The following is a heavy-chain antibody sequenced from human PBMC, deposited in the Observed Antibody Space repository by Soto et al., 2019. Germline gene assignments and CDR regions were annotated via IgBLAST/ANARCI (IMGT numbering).Heavy chain of an antibody. J-gene: IGHJ4*02. Sequence: TLSLTCTVSGDTIGSYYWSWIRQPPGKGLEWIGYIYFTGSTNYNPTLKSRVTISVDTSKNQFSLKLSSVTAADTAVYYCARGSCSSASCYTGDSWGQGTLVTVSS. D-gene: IGHD2-2*02. CDR2: IYFTGST. CDR3: ARGSCSSASCYTGDS. V-gene: IGHV4-59*01. CDR1: GDTIGSYY.